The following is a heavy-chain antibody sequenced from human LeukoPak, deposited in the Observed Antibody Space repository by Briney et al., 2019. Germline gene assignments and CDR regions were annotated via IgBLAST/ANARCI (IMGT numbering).Heavy chain of an antibody. CDR3: AKDATPALGTVYMDV. V-gene: IGHV3-30*02. CDR2: IRYDGSSR. J-gene: IGHJ6*03. CDR1: GFTFSRYD. Sequence: PGGSLRLSCAASGFTFSRYDMHWVRQAPGKGLEWVAFIRYDGSSRYYADSVEGRFTISRDNDKNSIYLQMNSLRAEDTAVYYCAKDATPALGTVYMDVGGKGTTVTISS. D-gene: IGHD6-13*01.